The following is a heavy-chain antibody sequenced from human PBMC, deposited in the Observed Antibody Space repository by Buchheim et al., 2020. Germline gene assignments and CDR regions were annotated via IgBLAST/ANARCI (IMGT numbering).Heavy chain of an antibody. D-gene: IGHD3-3*01. CDR2: ISGSGGST. CDR3: AKYRLRFLEWYWMADV. CDR1: GFTVSSNY. Sequence: EVQLVESGGGLVQPGGSQRLSCAASGFTVSSNYMSWVRQVPGKGLEWVSAISGSGGSTYYADSVKGRFTISRDNSKNTLYLQMNSLRAEDTAVYYCAKYRLRFLEWYWMADVWGQGT. J-gene: IGHJ6*02. V-gene: IGHV3-23*04.